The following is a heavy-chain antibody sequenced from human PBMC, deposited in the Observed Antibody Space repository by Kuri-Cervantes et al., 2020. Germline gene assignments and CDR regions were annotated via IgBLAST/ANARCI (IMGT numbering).Heavy chain of an antibody. CDR1: GFTFRSYS. Sequence: GESLKISCEASGFTFRSYSMSWVRQAPGKGLEWVSYISSVNDYTYYADSVKGRFTISRDNAKNLVYLEMNSLRAEDTSVYFCARGGGMGGLSWTDFWGQGTLVTVSS. CDR2: ISSVNDYT. V-gene: IGHV3-21*03. CDR3: ARGGGMGGLSWTDF. D-gene: IGHD3-16*01. J-gene: IGHJ4*02.